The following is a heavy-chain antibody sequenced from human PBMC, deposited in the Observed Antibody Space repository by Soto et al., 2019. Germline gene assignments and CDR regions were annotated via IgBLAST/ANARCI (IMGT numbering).Heavy chain of an antibody. CDR2: IYYSGST. CDR1: GGSISSGGYY. J-gene: IGHJ4*02. CDR3: ARADVDTAMVTFDY. D-gene: IGHD5-18*01. V-gene: IGHV4-31*03. Sequence: SETLSLTCTVSGGSISSGGYYWSWIRQHPGKGLEWIGYIYYSGSTYYNPSLKSRVTISVDTSKNQFSLKLSSVTAADTAVYYCARADVDTAMVTFDYWGQGTLVNVSS.